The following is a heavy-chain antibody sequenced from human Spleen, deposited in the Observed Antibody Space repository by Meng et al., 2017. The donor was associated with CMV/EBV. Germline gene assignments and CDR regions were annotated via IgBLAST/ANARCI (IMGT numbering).Heavy chain of an antibody. CDR3: ARSPAYYRSAIDY. J-gene: IGHJ4*02. D-gene: IGHD3-16*01. Sequence: GGSLRLSCATSGFSFSTYAFHWVRQPPGRGLDWIAVISDDGTNTYHADSVEGRFTISRDNSENTLFLQMSSLRPEDTGVYYCARSPAYYRSAIDYWGQGALVTVSS. CDR2: ISDDGTNT. CDR1: GFSFSTYA. V-gene: IGHV3-30*15.